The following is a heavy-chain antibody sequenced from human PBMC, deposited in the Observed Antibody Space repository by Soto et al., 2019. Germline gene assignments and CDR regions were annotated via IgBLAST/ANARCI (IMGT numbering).Heavy chain of an antibody. Sequence: GGSLRLSCAASGFTFSSYSMNWVRQAPGKGLEWVSSISSSSSYIYYADSVKGRFTISRDNAKNSLYLQMNSLRAEDTAVYYCARGDRHWRLMSHYYMDVWGKGTTVTVSS. CDR2: ISSSSSYI. V-gene: IGHV3-21*01. D-gene: IGHD6-25*01. CDR3: ARGDRHWRLMSHYYMDV. J-gene: IGHJ6*03. CDR1: GFTFSSYS.